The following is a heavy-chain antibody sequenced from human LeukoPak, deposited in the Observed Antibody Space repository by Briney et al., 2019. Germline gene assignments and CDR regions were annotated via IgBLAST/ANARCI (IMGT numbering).Heavy chain of an antibody. D-gene: IGHD2-15*01. CDR2: ISNYDNTI. J-gene: IGHJ4*02. CDR3: ARYLLDRGGDDS. CDR1: GFTFSSYA. Sequence: GGSLRLSCAASGFTFSSYAMSWVRQAPGKGPEWLSYISNYDNTIQYADSLKGRFTISRDNANNSVFLQMNNLRAEDTAVYYWARYLLDRGGDDSWGQGTLVTVSS. V-gene: IGHV3-48*04.